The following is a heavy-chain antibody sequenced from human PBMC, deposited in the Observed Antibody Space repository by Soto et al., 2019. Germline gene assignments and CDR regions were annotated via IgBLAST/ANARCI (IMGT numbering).Heavy chain of an antibody. CDR2: IIPIFGTA. D-gene: IGHD3-22*01. Sequence: QVQLVQSGAEVKKPGSSVKVSCKASGGTFSSYAISWVRQAPGQGLEWMGGIIPIFGTANYAQKFQGRVTITADESTSTAYMELSSLRSVDTAVYYSALRFKDDSSGYYYRPTCCSGYWGQGTLVTVSS. CDR1: GGTFSSYA. V-gene: IGHV1-69*01. CDR3: ALRFKDDSSGYYYRPTCCSGY. J-gene: IGHJ4*02.